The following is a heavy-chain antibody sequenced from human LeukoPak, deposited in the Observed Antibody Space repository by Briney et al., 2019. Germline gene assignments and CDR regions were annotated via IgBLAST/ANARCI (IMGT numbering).Heavy chain of an antibody. Sequence: ASVKVSCKASGYTFTSYGISWVRQAPGQGLEWMGWISAYNGNTNYAQKLQGRVTMTTDTSTSTAYMELRSLGSDDTAVYYCARGGYCSSTSCYTARAFDIWGQGTMVTVSS. D-gene: IGHD2-2*02. J-gene: IGHJ3*02. CDR2: ISAYNGNT. CDR3: ARGGYCSSTSCYTARAFDI. CDR1: GYTFTSYG. V-gene: IGHV1-18*01.